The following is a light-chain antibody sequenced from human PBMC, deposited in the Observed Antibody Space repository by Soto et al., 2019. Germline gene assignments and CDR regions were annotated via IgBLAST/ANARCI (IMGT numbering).Light chain of an antibody. V-gene: IGKV3-20*01. CDR2: GAS. CDR3: QYFTT. Sequence: IVLTQSPGTLSLSPGERATLSCRASQSVSSSYIAWYQQKPGQAPRPLIYGASSRATGIPDVFSGSGSGTDFTLTISRLEPEDVAVYCCQYFTTFGAGTRVDI. J-gene: IGKJ3*01. CDR1: QSVSSSY.